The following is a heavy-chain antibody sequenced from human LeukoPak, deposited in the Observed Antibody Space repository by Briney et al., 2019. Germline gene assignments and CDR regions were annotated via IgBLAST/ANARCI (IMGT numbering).Heavy chain of an antibody. CDR2: IYHSGST. J-gene: IGHJ2*01. V-gene: IGHV4-38-2*02. CDR3: ARVSGRFTWYFDL. CDR1: GYSITYGYY. Sequence: SETLSLTCTVSGYSITYGYYWGWIRQPPGKGLEWIGSIYHSGSTYYNPSLKTRVTISVDRSKNQFSLKVTSVTAADTAVYYCARVSGRFTWYFDLWGRGTLVTVSS.